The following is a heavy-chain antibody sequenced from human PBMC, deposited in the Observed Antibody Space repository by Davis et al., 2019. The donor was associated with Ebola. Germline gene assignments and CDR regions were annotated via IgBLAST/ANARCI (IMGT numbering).Heavy chain of an antibody. Sequence: PSETLSLTCTVSGGSISSSSYYWGWIRQPPGKGLEWIGSIHNSGSTYYNPSLKSRVTISVDTSKNQVSLKLRSVTAADTAVYYCARLGYCSGGRCYQRYYFQHWGQGTLVTVSS. CDR2: IHNSGST. CDR1: GGSISSSSYY. CDR3: ARLGYCSGGRCYQRYYFQH. D-gene: IGHD2-15*01. J-gene: IGHJ1*01. V-gene: IGHV4-39*01.